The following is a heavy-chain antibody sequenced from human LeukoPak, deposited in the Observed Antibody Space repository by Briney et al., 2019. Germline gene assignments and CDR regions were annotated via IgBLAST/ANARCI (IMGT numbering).Heavy chain of an antibody. CDR2: VLDNVRT. J-gene: IGHJ4*02. V-gene: IGHV4-59*11. Sequence: SETLSLTCTVSGGSISSHYWSWVRQPPGKGLEWIGYVLDNVRTKDNPSLNSRFTLSADTSKNQFSLRLASVTAADTAVYYCATIKRGNIFGFFDFWGQGILVTVSS. CDR3: ATIKRGNIFGFFDF. CDR1: GGSISSHY. D-gene: IGHD5-18*01.